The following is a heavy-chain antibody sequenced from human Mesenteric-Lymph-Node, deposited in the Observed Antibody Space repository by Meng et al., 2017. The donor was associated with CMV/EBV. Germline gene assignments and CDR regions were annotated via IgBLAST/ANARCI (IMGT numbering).Heavy chain of an antibody. CDR1: GYTFTSYY. Sequence: ASGYTFTSYYMQWVRQAPGQGLEWMGIINPSGGSTTYAQKFQGRVTMTRDTSTSTAYMELSSLRSEDTAVYYCAREYCSSTSCYLLHWGQGTLVTVSS. D-gene: IGHD2-2*01. CDR3: AREYCSSTSCYLLH. J-gene: IGHJ4*02. CDR2: INPSGGST. V-gene: IGHV1-46*01.